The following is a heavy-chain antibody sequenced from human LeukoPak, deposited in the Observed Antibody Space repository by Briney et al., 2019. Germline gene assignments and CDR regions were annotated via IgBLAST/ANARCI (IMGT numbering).Heavy chain of an antibody. Sequence: PSETLSLTCAVYGGSFSGYYWSWIRQTPGKGLEWIGDINHSGSAKYNPSLKNRLSISLDASRNQVSLDLTSVTAADTAVYYCARGATDTSRYYWGSYYFDSWGQGTLVTVSS. CDR3: ARGATDTSRYYWGSYYFDS. D-gene: IGHD3-22*01. J-gene: IGHJ4*02. CDR1: GGSFSGYY. V-gene: IGHV4-34*01. CDR2: INHSGSA.